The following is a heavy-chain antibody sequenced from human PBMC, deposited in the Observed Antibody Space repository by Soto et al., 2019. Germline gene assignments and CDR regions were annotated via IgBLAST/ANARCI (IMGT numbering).Heavy chain of an antibody. V-gene: IGHV3-9*01. CDR2: ISWNSGNI. D-gene: IGHD5-18*01. Sequence: EVQLEESGGALVQPGRSLRLSCAASGFTFDDYAMHWVRQVLGKGLEWVSSISWNSGNIGYADSVKGRFTTSRDNAKNSLYLQMNSLIPEDTALYYCVRSKVGYSYGTPFDYWGQGTLVTVSS. CDR3: VRSKVGYSYGTPFDY. CDR1: GFTFDDYA. J-gene: IGHJ4*02.